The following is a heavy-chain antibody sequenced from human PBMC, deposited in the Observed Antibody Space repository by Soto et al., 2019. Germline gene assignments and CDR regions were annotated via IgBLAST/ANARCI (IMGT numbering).Heavy chain of an antibody. CDR2: IYPGDSDT. D-gene: IGHD2-15*01. Sequence: PGESLKISCKGSGYSFTSYWIGWVRQMPGKGLEWMGIIYPGDSDTRYSPSFQGQVTISADKSISTAYLQWSSLKASDTAMYYCSRRAREGYCSGGSCPSYYGMDVWGQGTTVTVSS. CDR1: GYSFTSYW. J-gene: IGHJ6*02. V-gene: IGHV5-51*01. CDR3: SRRAREGYCSGGSCPSYYGMDV.